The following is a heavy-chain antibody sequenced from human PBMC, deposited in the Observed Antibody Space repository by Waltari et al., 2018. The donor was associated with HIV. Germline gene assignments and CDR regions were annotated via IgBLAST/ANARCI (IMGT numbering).Heavy chain of an antibody. Sequence: QVQLQESGPGLVKASETLSLSCTVSGGSIRSYYWSWIRQPPGKRLEWIGYLYYTGSTNYNPSLKSRVTISVDTSKNQFSLKLSSVTAADTAVYYCATFHTHPDFWSGDPTNWFDPWGQGTLVTVSS. CDR3: ATFHTHPDFWSGDPTNWFDP. CDR1: GGSIRSYY. CDR2: LYYTGST. V-gene: IGHV4-59*01. D-gene: IGHD3-3*01. J-gene: IGHJ5*02.